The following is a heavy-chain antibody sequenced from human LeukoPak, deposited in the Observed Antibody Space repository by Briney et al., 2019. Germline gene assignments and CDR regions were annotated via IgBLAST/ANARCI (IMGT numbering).Heavy chain of an antibody. CDR1: GGSISSGYW. CDR3: ARGKWFGEVGYAFDI. D-gene: IGHD3-10*01. J-gene: IGHJ3*02. CDR2: IHHSGNT. Sequence: SGTLSLTCAVSGGSISSGYWWSWVRQPPGKGLEWIGEIHHSGNTNYNPSLKSRVTISVDKSKKQFSLNLSSGTAADTAVYYCARGKWFGEVGYAFDIWGQGTMVTVSS. V-gene: IGHV4-4*02.